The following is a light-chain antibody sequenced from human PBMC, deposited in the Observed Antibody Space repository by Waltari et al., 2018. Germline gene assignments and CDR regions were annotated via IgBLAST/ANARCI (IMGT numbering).Light chain of an antibody. CDR3: CSYAGGTASIL. V-gene: IGLV2-23*01. CDR2: EDT. Sequence: QSALPQPASVSGPPGQSITIPCTGPSSAVGRQNLVSWSQHRPGKAPKLMIYEDTKRPSGVSNRFSGSKSGNTASLTISGLQAEDEADYYCCSYAGGTASILLGGGTKLTVL. J-gene: IGLJ2*01. CDR1: SSAVGRQNL.